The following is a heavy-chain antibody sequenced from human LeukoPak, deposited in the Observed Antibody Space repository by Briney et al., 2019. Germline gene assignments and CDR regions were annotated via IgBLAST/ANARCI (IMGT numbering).Heavy chain of an antibody. CDR1: GDSVSSNSAA. V-gene: IGHV6-1*01. J-gene: IGHJ6*02. Sequence: SQTLSLTCAISGDSVSSNSAAWNWIRQSPSRGLEWLGRTYYRSKWYNYYAVSVKSRITINPDTSKNQFSLQLNSVTPEDTAVYYCARDLYYYGSGVGYYYYGMDVWGQGTTVTVSS. D-gene: IGHD3-10*01. CDR3: ARDLYYYGSGVGYYYYGMDV. CDR2: TYYRSKWYN.